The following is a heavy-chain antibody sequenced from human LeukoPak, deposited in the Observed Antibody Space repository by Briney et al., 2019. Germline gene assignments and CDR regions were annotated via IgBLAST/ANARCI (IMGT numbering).Heavy chain of an antibody. J-gene: IGHJ3*02. V-gene: IGHV3-9*01. Sequence: GGSLRLSCAASGFTFDDYAMHWVRQAPGKGLEWVSGISWNSGSIGYADSVKGRFTISRDNAKNSLYLQMNSLRAEDTALYYCAKDIWALEPSPQGCAFDIWGQGTMVTVSS. D-gene: IGHD1-1*01. CDR3: AKDIWALEPSPQGCAFDI. CDR1: GFTFDDYA. CDR2: ISWNSGSI.